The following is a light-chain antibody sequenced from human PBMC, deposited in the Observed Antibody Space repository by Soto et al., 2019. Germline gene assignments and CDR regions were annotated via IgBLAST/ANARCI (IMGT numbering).Light chain of an antibody. V-gene: IGLV2-14*01. CDR3: SSFRSGSTL. CDR2: EVS. J-gene: IGLJ1*01. Sequence: QSALTQPASVSGSPGQSITISCTGTSSDVGGYNYVSWYQQHPGKAPKLMIYEVSNRPSGVSNRFSGSKSGNTASLTISGLQAEDEADYYCSSFRSGSTLFGTGT. CDR1: SSDVGGYNY.